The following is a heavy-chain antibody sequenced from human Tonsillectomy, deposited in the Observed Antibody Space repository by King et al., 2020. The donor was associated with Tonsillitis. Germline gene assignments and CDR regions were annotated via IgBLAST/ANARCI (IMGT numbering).Heavy chain of an antibody. D-gene: IGHD2-2*01. CDR1: SGSMTSHY. CDR2: IYYTGTT. V-gene: IGHV4-59*11. Sequence: VQLQESGPGLVKPSETLSLTCTVSSGSMTSHYWSWIRQSPGKGLEWIGFIYYTGTTNYNPFLKSRVTISLDMSKNQFSLILSSVTAADTAVYYCAREYSNSTNCYFYDYWGQGTLVTVSS. CDR3: AREYSNSTNCYFYDY. J-gene: IGHJ4*02.